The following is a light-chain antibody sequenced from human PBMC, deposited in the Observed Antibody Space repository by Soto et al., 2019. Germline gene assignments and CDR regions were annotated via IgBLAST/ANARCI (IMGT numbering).Light chain of an antibody. CDR2: DAS. CDR3: LQHSSYPWT. J-gene: IGKJ1*01. V-gene: IGKV3-11*01. CDR1: QSVSSY. Sequence: IVLTQSPATLSISSGERATVSCRASQSVSSYLAWYQQKPGQAPRLLIYDASNRATGIPARFSGSGSGTDFTLTISSLQPEDFATYYCLQHSSYPWTFGQGTKV.